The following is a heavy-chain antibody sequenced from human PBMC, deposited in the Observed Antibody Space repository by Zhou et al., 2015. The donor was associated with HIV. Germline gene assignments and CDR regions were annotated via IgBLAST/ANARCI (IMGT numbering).Heavy chain of an antibody. CDR2: IIPVFGTS. CDR3: VMARDQAFVS. Sequence: QVHLVQSGPEVKKPGSSVKVSCKASGDSFNSYTVSWVRQAPGQGLEWMGGIIPVFGTSTYAQRFQDRITISADESTGTTYMEFRNLRSEDTAIYYCVMARDQAFVSWGQGTRVTVSS. V-gene: IGHV1-69*01. J-gene: IGHJ5*01. CDR1: GDSFNSYT. D-gene: IGHD2-8*01.